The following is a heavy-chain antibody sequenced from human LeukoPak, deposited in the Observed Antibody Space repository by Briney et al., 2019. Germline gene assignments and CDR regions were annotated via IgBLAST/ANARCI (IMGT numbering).Heavy chain of an antibody. CDR1: GYTFTAYY. Sequence: GASVTVSCKASGYTFTAYYIHWLRQAPGQGPEWMGVINPSTSSETSAQRFQGRVTMTRDTSTSTVYMELTSLTSDDTAVYFCARRLDSGYFYALDLWGQGTTLTVSS. CDR2: INPSTSSE. J-gene: IGHJ6*02. CDR3: ARRLDSGYFYALDL. V-gene: IGHV1-46*01. D-gene: IGHD3-9*01.